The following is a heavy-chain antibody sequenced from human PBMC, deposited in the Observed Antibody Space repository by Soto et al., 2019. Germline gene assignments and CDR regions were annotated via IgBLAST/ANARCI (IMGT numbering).Heavy chain of an antibody. CDR1: GYTFTSYA. CDR3: ARDWTDDFWSGYHPINWFDP. V-gene: IGHV1-3*01. D-gene: IGHD3-3*01. CDR2: INAGNGNT. J-gene: IGHJ5*02. Sequence: ASVKVSCKASGYTFTSYAMHWVRQAPGQRLEWMGWINAGNGNTKYSQKFQGRVTITRDTSASTAYMELSSLRSEDTAVYYCARDWTDDFWSGYHPINWFDPWGQGTLVTVSS.